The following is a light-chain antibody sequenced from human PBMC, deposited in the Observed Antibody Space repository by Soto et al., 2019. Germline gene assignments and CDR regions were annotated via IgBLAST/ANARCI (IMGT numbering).Light chain of an antibody. CDR1: QSVSTY. CDR2: DAS. V-gene: IGKV3-11*01. CDR3: QHRSTWPWT. Sequence: EIVLTQSPATLSLSPGERATLSCRASQSVSTYLAWYQQKPGQAPRLLIHDASNSATDIPARFSGSGSGTDFTLTISSLEPEDFAVYYCQHRSTWPWTFGQGTKVEIK. J-gene: IGKJ1*01.